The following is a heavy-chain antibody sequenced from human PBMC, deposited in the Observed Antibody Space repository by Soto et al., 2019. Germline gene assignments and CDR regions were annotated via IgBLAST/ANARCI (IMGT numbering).Heavy chain of an antibody. CDR1: GGSISSSSYY. Sequence: NPSETLSLTCTVSGGSISSSSYYWGWIRQPPGKGLEWIGSIYYSGSTYYNPSLKSRVTISVDTSKNQFSLKLSSVTAADTAVYYCARQDDSSGYLFDYWGQGTLVTVS. D-gene: IGHD3-22*01. CDR3: ARQDDSSGYLFDY. CDR2: IYYSGST. J-gene: IGHJ4*02. V-gene: IGHV4-39*01.